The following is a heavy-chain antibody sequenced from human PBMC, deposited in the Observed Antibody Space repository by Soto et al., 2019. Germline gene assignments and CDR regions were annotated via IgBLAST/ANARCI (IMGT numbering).Heavy chain of an antibody. J-gene: IGHJ4*02. CDR2: IYYSGST. V-gene: IGHV4-61*01. CDR3: ARDHGDQQLYY. CDR1: GGSVSSGSYY. Sequence: QVQLQESGPGLVKPSETLSLTCTVSGGSVSSGSYYWSWIRQPPGKELEWIGYIYYSGSTNYNPSRKSRVTISVDTSKNQVSLKLSSVTAADTAVYYCARDHGDQQLYYWGQGTLVTVSS. D-gene: IGHD6-13*01.